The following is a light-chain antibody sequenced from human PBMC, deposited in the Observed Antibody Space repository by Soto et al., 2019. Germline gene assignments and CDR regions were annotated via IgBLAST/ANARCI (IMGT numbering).Light chain of an antibody. J-gene: IGKJ4*01. CDR1: QSVSGS. Sequence: PWDKATLSCRASQSVSGSLGWYQQKPGQAPRLIIYDASVRATGIPARFSGSGSGTDFTLTISSLEPEDFAVYYCQEGTYWPAFGGGTKVEIK. V-gene: IGKV3-11*01. CDR2: DAS. CDR3: QEGTYWPA.